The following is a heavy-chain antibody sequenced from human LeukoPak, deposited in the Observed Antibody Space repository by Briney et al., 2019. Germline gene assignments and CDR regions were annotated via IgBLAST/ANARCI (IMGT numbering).Heavy chain of an antibody. Sequence: ASVKVSCKISGYTNPNYGVTWVRQAPGQGLEWMGWISIYNGNTQYAPRFQGRVTLTRDTSTTTVYMDLRSLTSGDTAVYYCASPAKGAFFYYYMDVWGKGTSVIVSS. D-gene: IGHD3-3*01. V-gene: IGHV1-18*01. CDR1: GYTNPNYG. J-gene: IGHJ6*03. CDR3: ASPAKGAFFYYYMDV. CDR2: ISIYNGNT.